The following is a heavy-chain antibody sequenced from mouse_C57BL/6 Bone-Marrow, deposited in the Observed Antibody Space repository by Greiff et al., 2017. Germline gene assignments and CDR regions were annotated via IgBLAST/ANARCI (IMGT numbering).Heavy chain of an antibody. Sequence: QVQLQQPGAELVKPGASVKMSCKASGYTFPSYWITWVKQRPGQGLAWIGDIYPGSGSTNYNEKFKSKATLTVATSSSTAYMQLSSLTSEDSAVYYCASKVEDYDVGLWLAYWGQGTLVTVSA. CDR2: IYPGSGST. CDR3: ASKVEDYDVGLWLAY. V-gene: IGHV1-55*01. CDR1: GYTFPSYW. J-gene: IGHJ3*01. D-gene: IGHD2-4*01.